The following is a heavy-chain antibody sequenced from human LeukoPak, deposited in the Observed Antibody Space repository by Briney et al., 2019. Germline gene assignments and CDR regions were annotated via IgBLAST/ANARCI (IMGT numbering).Heavy chain of an antibody. CDR2: IKQDGSEK. Sequence: PGGSLRLSCAASGFTFSSYWMTWVRQAPGKGLEWVANIKQDGSEKYYVDSVKGRFTISRDNAKNSLYLQMNSLRAEDTAVYYCARPLEYCSGGSCFPFDYWGQGTLVTVSS. CDR1: GFTFSSYW. J-gene: IGHJ4*02. D-gene: IGHD2-15*01. CDR3: ARPLEYCSGGSCFPFDY. V-gene: IGHV3-7*05.